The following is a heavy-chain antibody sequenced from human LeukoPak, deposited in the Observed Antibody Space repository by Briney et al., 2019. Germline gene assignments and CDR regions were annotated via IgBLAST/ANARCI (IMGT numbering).Heavy chain of an antibody. Sequence: ASVKVSCKASGYTFTSYGISWVRQAPGQGLEWMGWISAYNGNTNYAQKLQGRVTMTTDTSTSTAYQELRSLRSDDTAVYYCARHGGGAFRFDPWGQGTLVTVSS. CDR1: GYTFTSYG. CDR2: ISAYNGNT. D-gene: IGHD2-15*01. V-gene: IGHV1-18*01. J-gene: IGHJ5*02. CDR3: ARHGGGAFRFDP.